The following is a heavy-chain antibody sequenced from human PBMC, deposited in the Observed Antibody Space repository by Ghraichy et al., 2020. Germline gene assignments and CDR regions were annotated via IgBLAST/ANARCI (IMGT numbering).Heavy chain of an antibody. CDR2: ISYDGSNK. CDR1: GFTFSSYG. J-gene: IGHJ4*02. D-gene: IGHD4-17*01. CDR3: AKDHYGDYGAFLDY. Sequence: LSLTCAASGFTFSSYGMHWVRQAPGKGLEWVAVISYDGSNKYYADSVKGRFTISRDNSKNTLYLQMNSLRAEDTAVYYCAKDHYGDYGAFLDYWGQGTLVTVSS. V-gene: IGHV3-30*18.